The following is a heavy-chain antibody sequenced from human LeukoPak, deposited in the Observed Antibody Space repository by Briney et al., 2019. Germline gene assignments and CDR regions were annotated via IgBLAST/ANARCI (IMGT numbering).Heavy chain of an antibody. CDR2: MSNSGHRI. D-gene: IGHD1-14*01. CDR1: GFTFSSYE. CDR3: ARVPFRNWVPLWPYFDF. Sequence: QSGGSLRLSCAASGFTFSSYEMNWVRQAPGKGLEWLAYMSNSGHRIEYADSVKGRFTISRDDGKNTVYLQMNSLRVEDTAMYFCARVPFRNWVPLWPYFDFWGQGALVAVSS. J-gene: IGHJ4*01. V-gene: IGHV3-48*03.